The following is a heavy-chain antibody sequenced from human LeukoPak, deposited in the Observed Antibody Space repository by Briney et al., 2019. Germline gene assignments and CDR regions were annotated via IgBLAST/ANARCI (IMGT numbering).Heavy chain of an antibody. V-gene: IGHV3-23*02. CDR1: GFTFSSYV. CDR2: MSGSGGST. CDR3: AKDVGKWESLHFFDY. D-gene: IGHD1-26*01. Sequence: GGSLRLSCAASGFTFSSYVMSWVRQAPGKGLEWVSGMSGSGGSTYYGDSVKGRFTISRDNSKNTLYLQMNSLRAEDTAVYYCAKDVGKWESLHFFDYWGQGTLVTVSS. J-gene: IGHJ4*02.